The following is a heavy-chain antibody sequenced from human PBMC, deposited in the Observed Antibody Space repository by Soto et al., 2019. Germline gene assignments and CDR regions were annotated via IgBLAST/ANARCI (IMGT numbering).Heavy chain of an antibody. D-gene: IGHD3-16*01. Sequence: QVQLVESGGGVVQPGTSLRLSCAASGFPFNNYAMHWVRQRPGKGLDWVAVISYDGSNSYYSDSGKGRCTVSRDRSKNTLSLQMNSLRVEDTAVYYCAKGILSATFAPYAMDVWGQGTTVTVSS. J-gene: IGHJ6*02. V-gene: IGHV3-30*18. CDR3: AKGILSATFAPYAMDV. CDR1: GFPFNNYA. CDR2: ISYDGSNS.